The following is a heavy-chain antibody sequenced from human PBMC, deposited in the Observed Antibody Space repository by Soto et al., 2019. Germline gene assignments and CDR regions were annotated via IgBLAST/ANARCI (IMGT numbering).Heavy chain of an antibody. J-gene: IGHJ4*02. CDR2: ISGSGGST. CDR1: GFTFSNYA. Sequence: GGSLRLSCAASGFTFSNYAVTWVRQAPGKGLEWVSTISGSGGSTYYAVSVKGRFTISRDNSKNTLYLQMNSLRAEDTAVYYCAKDQGSSWYEIGYWGQGTLVTVSS. CDR3: AKDQGSSWYEIGY. D-gene: IGHD6-13*01. V-gene: IGHV3-23*01.